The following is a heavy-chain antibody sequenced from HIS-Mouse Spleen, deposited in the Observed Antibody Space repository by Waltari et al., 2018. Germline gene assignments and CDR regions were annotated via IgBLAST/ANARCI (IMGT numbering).Heavy chain of an antibody. CDR3: AREIPYSSSWYDWYFDL. CDR2: IYYSGST. J-gene: IGHJ2*01. D-gene: IGHD6-13*01. Sequence: QLQLQESGPGLVKPSETLSLTCTVSGGSISSSSYYWGWIRPPPRKGLGWIGSIYYSGSTYYNPSLKSRVTISVDTSKNQFSLKLSSVTAADTAVYYCAREIPYSSSWYDWYFDLWGRGTLVTVSS. CDR1: GGSISSSSYY. V-gene: IGHV4-39*07.